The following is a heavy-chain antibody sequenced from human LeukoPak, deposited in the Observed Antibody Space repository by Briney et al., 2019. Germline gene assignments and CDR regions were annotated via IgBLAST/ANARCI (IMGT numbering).Heavy chain of an antibody. CDR2: ISSSSSTI. J-gene: IGHJ4*02. Sequence: GGSLRLSCAASGFTFSSYSMNWVRQAPGKGLEWVSYISSSSSTIYYADSVKGRFTISRDNAKNSLYLQMNSLRAEDTAVYYCAKNDLVGVVIGFDYWGQGTLVTVSS. D-gene: IGHD3-3*01. CDR1: GFTFSSYS. CDR3: AKNDLVGVVIGFDY. V-gene: IGHV3-48*04.